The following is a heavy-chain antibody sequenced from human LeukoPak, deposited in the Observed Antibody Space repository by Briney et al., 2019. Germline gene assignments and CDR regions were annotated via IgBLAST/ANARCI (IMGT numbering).Heavy chain of an antibody. J-gene: IGHJ4*02. D-gene: IGHD1-26*01. Sequence: GGSLRLSCAASGFTFSSYSMNWVRQAPGKGLEWVSSIRSSSRYIYYADSVKGRFTISRDNAKNSLYLQRNSLRAEDTAVYYCAREKQVIVGATMVYWGQGNLVTVSS. V-gene: IGHV3-21*01. CDR2: IRSSSRYI. CDR1: GFTFSSYS. CDR3: AREKQVIVGATMVY.